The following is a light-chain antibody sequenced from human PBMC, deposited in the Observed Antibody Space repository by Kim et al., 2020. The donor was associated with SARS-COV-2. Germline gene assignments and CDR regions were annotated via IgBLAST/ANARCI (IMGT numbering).Light chain of an antibody. Sequence: SVGDRVTFTCQASQDIGSYLNWYHQKPGKAPKLLIFDASTVQTGVPSRFSGSGSGTDFSFTITNLQPEDVGTYYCQQYSYLPPLTFGGGTKVDIK. CDR2: DAS. V-gene: IGKV1-33*01. CDR1: QDIGSY. CDR3: QQYSYLPPLT. J-gene: IGKJ4*01.